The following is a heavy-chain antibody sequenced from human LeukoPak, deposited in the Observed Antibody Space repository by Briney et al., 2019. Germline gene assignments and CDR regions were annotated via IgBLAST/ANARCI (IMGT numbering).Heavy chain of an antibody. D-gene: IGHD2-21*02. Sequence: SETPSLTCVMDEGSFSGYYWSWIRQSPGKGLEWIGRIYTSGSTNYNPSLKSRVTMSVDTSKNQFSLKLSSVTAADTAVYHCARGVTMYNWFDPWGQGTLVTVSS. CDR2: IYTSGST. J-gene: IGHJ5*02. V-gene: IGHV4-59*10. CDR3: ARGVTMYNWFDP. CDR1: EGSFSGYY.